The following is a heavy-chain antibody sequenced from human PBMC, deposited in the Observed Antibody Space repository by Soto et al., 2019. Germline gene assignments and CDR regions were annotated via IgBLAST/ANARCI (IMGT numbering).Heavy chain of an antibody. CDR3: AIATGYSSSWHDY. CDR2: ISGSGGST. J-gene: IGHJ4*02. V-gene: IGHV3-23*01. CDR1: GFTFSSYA. Sequence: GGSLRLSCAASGFTFSSYAMSWVRQAPGKGLEWVSAISGSGGSTYYADSVKGRFTISRDNSKNTLYLQMNSLRAEDTAVYYCAIATGYSSSWHDYWGQGTLVTVSS. D-gene: IGHD6-13*01.